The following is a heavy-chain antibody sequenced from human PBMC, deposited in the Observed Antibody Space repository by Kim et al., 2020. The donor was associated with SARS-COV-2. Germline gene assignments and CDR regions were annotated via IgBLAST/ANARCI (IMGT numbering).Heavy chain of an antibody. CDR2: IYYSGST. V-gene: IGHV4-59*08. CDR3: ARLKAPSVYDFWSGDDAFDI. D-gene: IGHD3-3*01. J-gene: IGHJ3*02. Sequence: SETLSLTCTVSGGSISSYYWSWIRQPPGKGLEWIGYIYYSGSTNYNPSLKSRVTISVDTSKNQFSLKLSSVTAADTAVYYCARLKAPSVYDFWSGDDAFDIWGQGTMVTVSS. CDR1: GGSISSYY.